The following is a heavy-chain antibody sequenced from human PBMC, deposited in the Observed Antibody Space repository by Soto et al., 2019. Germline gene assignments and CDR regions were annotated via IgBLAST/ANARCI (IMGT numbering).Heavy chain of an antibody. J-gene: IGHJ4*01. D-gene: IGHD3-10*01. CDR1: GYTLTAYY. CDR3: ARAPSDGSGTLAY. CDR2: INPSDGTA. Sequence: QVQLVQYGAEVKKPGASASISCKASGYTLTAYYMHWVRQTPGQGLELLGVINPSDGTATYAQTLQVRGTRTTDTSTNTVSMELRNLRSEDTAIYYCARAPSDGSGTLAYWGHGTLVTVSS. V-gene: IGHV1-46*04.